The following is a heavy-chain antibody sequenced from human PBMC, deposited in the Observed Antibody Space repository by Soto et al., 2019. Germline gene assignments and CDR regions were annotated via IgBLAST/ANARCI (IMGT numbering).Heavy chain of an antibody. J-gene: IGHJ2*01. CDR2: ICYDGSNK. CDR1: GFTFSSYG. CDR3: ARDATPTAMNWYFDL. V-gene: IGHV3-33*01. Sequence: QVQLVESGGGVVQPGRSLRLSCAASGFTFSSYGMHWVRQAPGKGLEWVAVICYDGSNKYYADSVKGRFTISRDNSKNTLYLQMNSLRAEDTAVYYCARDATPTAMNWYFDLWGRGTLVTVSS. D-gene: IGHD5-18*01.